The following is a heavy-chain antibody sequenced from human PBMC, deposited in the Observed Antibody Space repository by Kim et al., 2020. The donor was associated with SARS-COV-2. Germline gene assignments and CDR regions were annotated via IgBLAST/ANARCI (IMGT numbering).Heavy chain of an antibody. Sequence: SVKVSCKASGGTFSSYTISWVRQAPGQGLEWMGRIIPILGIANYAQKFQGRVTITADKSTSTAYMELSSLRSEDTAVYYCASPGYCSSTSCYAGAFDIWGQGTMVTVSS. CDR1: GGTFSSYT. V-gene: IGHV1-69*02. CDR3: ASPGYCSSTSCYAGAFDI. CDR2: IIPILGIA. D-gene: IGHD2-2*01. J-gene: IGHJ3*02.